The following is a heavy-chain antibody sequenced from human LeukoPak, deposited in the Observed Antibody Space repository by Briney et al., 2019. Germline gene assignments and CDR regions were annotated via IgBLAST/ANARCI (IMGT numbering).Heavy chain of an antibody. V-gene: IGHV1-18*01. CDR1: GYTFTSYD. Sequence: ASVKVSCKASGYTFTSYDISWVRQAPGQGLEWMGWISAYNGNTNYAQKLQGRVTITTDTSTSTAYMELRSLRSDDTAVYYCARVGYYGSGSYYNVDYWGQGTLVTVSS. CDR2: ISAYNGNT. CDR3: ARVGYYGSGSYYNVDY. J-gene: IGHJ4*02. D-gene: IGHD3-10*01.